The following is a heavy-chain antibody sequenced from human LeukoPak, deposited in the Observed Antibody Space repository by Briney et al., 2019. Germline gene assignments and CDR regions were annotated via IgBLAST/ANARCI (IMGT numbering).Heavy chain of an antibody. CDR3: AKIRYCSSTSCYFGWFDP. J-gene: IGHJ5*02. Sequence: GGSLRLSCAASGFTFSSYAMSWVSQAPGKGLEWVSAISGSGGSTYYADSVKGRFTISRDNSKSTLYLQMNSLRAEDTAVYYCAKIRYCSSTSCYFGWFDPWGQGTLVTVSS. CDR1: GFTFSSYA. CDR2: ISGSGGST. V-gene: IGHV3-23*01. D-gene: IGHD2-2*01.